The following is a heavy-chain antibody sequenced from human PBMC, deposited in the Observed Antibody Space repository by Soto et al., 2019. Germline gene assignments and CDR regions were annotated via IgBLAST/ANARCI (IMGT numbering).Heavy chain of an antibody. J-gene: IGHJ5*02. CDR3: ATSMLDTCVRWFDP. D-gene: IGHD2-21*01. V-gene: IGHV4-31*03. CDR1: GVSISSDPHY. CDR2: IHSTGTT. Sequence: LTCSVSGVSISSDPHYLNWIRQGPGRGLEWIGYIHSTGTTHFNPSLENRLNMTLDRSANPFSLRLTSVTAADKAVYFCATSMLDTCVRWFDPWGQGTVVTV.